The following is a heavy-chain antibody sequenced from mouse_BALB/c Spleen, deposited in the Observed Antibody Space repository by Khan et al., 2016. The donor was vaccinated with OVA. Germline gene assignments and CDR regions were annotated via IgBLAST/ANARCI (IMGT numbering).Heavy chain of an antibody. CDR1: GYSITSGYF. CDR2: IRYDGDY. CDR3: ARGCSSGPAWFTS. V-gene: IGHV3-6*02. Sequence: VQLKESGPGLVKPSQSLSLTCSVTGYSITSGYFWNWIRQFPGNKLEWMGYIRYDGDYNYNPSLKNRISIIRDTSKNQFFLRLNSGTPEDTATYYCARGCSSGPAWFTSWGQGTLLTVSA. D-gene: IGHD3-1*01. J-gene: IGHJ3*01.